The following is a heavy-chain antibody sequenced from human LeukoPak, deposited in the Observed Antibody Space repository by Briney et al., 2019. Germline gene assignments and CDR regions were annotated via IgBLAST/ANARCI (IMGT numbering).Heavy chain of an antibody. V-gene: IGHV3-74*01. J-gene: IGHJ4*02. CDR1: GFTSSSYW. CDR2: ISGDGTAR. D-gene: IGHD3-10*01. Sequence: GGSLRLSCAASGFTSSSYWMHWVRQVPGKGLVWVSRISGDGTARNYADSVKGRFTISRDDAKNTVDLQMNSLRGEDTAVYYCARENYYGSGRQPIDYWGQGTLVTVSS. CDR3: ARENYYGSGRQPIDY.